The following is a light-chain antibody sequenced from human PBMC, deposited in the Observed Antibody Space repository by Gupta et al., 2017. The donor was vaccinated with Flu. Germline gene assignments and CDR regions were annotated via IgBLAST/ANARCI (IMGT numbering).Light chain of an antibody. CDR2: NAS. J-gene: IGKJ1*01. CDR1: QSISSW. Sequence: PSHLSASVGDRLTSACRDRQSISSWLAREQHKPVKAPKLMIDNASTVESGGTSRFRGPGHEKEFTLTSIRRQDDDFAKYYGRQNSTYRAFGEGTKVEIK. V-gene: IGKV1-5*01. CDR3: RQNSTYRA.